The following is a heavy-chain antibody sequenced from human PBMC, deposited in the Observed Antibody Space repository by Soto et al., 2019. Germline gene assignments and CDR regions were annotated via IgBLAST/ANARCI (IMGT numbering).Heavy chain of an antibody. CDR3: ASGGGQWSGYEKLFDY. J-gene: IGHJ4*02. Sequence: ASVKVSCKASGYTFTGYYMHWVRQAPGQGLEWMGWINPNSGGTNYAQKFQGWVTMTRDTSISTAYMELSRLRSDDTAVYYCASGGGQWSGYEKLFDYWGQGTLVTVSS. CDR1: GYTFTGYY. CDR2: INPNSGGT. V-gene: IGHV1-2*04. D-gene: IGHD5-12*01.